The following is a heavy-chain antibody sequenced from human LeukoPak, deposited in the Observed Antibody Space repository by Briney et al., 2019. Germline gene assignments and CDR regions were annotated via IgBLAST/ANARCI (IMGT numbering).Heavy chain of an antibody. CDR3: ARGPGGFWYFGL. V-gene: IGHV4-59*01. D-gene: IGHD3-16*01. CDR1: GGSISSYY. Sequence: SETLSLTCTASGGSISSYYWSWIRQPPGKGLEWIGSIYYSGSTNYNPPLTSRVTISVDTAKNQFSLSLRAVTAADTAVYYCARGPGGFWYFGLWGRGTLVTVSS. J-gene: IGHJ2*01. CDR2: IYYSGST.